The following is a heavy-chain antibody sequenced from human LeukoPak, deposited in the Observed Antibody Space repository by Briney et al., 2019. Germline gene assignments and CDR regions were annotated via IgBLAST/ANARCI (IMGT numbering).Heavy chain of an antibody. CDR1: GFTFTNNW. V-gene: IGHV3-7*03. CDR3: AKVGGSIAYSGYAIN. CDR2: IKEDESQK. Sequence: PGGSLRLSCVASGFTFTNNWMTWVCQAPGKGLEWVANIKEDESQKYYLNSVKGRFTISRDNSKNTLYLQMNSLRAEDTAVYYCAKVGGSIAYSGYAINWGQGTLVTVSS. D-gene: IGHD5-12*01. J-gene: IGHJ4*02.